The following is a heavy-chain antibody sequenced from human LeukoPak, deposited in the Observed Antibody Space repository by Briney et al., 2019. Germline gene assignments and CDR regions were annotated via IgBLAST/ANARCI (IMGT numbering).Heavy chain of an antibody. D-gene: IGHD2-21*01. Sequence: GGSLRLSCATSGFTFSNVWMSWVRQVPGKGLEWVGRIRRKTDGETTDHAAPVKGRFTISRDDSKNTLYLQMNSLKTEDTAVYYCVTDLVIKGYFDYWGQGALVTVSS. CDR3: VTDLVIKGYFDY. CDR1: GFTFSNVW. CDR2: IRRKTDGETT. V-gene: IGHV3-15*01. J-gene: IGHJ4*02.